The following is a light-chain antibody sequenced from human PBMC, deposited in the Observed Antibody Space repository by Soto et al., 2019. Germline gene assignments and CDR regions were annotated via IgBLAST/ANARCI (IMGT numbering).Light chain of an antibody. CDR1: QSVSGN. J-gene: IGKJ3*01. Sequence: EIVMTQSPATLSVSPGERATLSCRASQSVSGNLAWYQQKPGQAPRLLIYGASTRATGLPARFSGSGSWTEFTLTISSLQSEDFALYYCQQYDHWPFTFGPGTKVDIK. V-gene: IGKV3-15*01. CDR2: GAS. CDR3: QQYDHWPFT.